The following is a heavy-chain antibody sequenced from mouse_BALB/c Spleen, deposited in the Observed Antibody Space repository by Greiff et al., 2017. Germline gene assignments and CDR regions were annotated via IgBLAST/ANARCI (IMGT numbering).Heavy chain of an antibody. CDR2: IWGDGSA. CDR1: GFSLTGYG. J-gene: IGHJ4*01. CDR3: DRDDYGSSLYAMDY. D-gene: IGHD1-1*01. V-gene: IGHV2-6-7*01. Sequence: VKLQESGPGLVAPSQSLSITCTVSGFSLTGYGVNWVRQPPGKGLEWLGMIWGDGSADYNSALKSRLSISKDNSKSQVFLKMNSLQTEDTARYYCDRDDYGSSLYAMDYWGQGTSVTVSS.